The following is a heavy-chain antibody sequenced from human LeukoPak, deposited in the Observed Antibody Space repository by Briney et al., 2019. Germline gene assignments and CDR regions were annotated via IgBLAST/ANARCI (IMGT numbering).Heavy chain of an antibody. J-gene: IGHJ4*02. V-gene: IGHV4-38-2*02. D-gene: IGHD2-15*01. CDR2: IYHSGST. Sequence: SETLSLTCTVSGYSISSGYYWGWIRQPPGQGLEWIGSIYHSGSTYYNPSLKSRVTISVDTSKNQFSLKLSSVTAADTAVYYCARGSSGGVFYWGQGTLVTVSS. CDR3: ARGSSGGVFY. CDR1: GYSISSGYY.